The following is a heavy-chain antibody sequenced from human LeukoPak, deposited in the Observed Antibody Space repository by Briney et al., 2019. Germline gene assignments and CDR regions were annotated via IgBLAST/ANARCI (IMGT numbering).Heavy chain of an antibody. D-gene: IGHD4-17*01. CDR1: GFTFSSYA. CDR3: ARGHSYGDLYYFDY. CDR2: ISSNGGST. V-gene: IGHV3-64*01. Sequence: GGSLRLSCAASGFTFSSYAMHWVRQAPGKGLEYVSAISSNGGSTYYANSVKGRFTISRDNSKNTLYLQMGSLGAEDMAVYYCARGHSYGDLYYFDYWGQGTLVTVSS. J-gene: IGHJ4*02.